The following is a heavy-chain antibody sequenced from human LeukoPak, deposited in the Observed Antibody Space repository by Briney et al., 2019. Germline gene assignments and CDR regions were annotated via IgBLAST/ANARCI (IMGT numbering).Heavy chain of an antibody. CDR1: GFTFSSYW. Sequence: GGSLRLSCAASGFTFSSYWMSWVRQAPGKGLEWVANIKQDGSEKCYVDSVKGRFTISRDNAKNSLYLQMNSLRAEDTAVYYCARALVVPAVEGAWFDPWGQGTLVTVSS. J-gene: IGHJ5*02. CDR3: ARALVVPAVEGAWFDP. D-gene: IGHD2-2*01. V-gene: IGHV3-7*01. CDR2: IKQDGSEK.